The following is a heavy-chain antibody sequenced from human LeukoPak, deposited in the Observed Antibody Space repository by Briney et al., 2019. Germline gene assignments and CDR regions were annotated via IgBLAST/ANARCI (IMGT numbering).Heavy chain of an antibody. V-gene: IGHV4-39*01. CDR2: IYSSGST. CDR3: ARTYYYGSGIDY. D-gene: IGHD3-10*01. Sequence: SETLSLTCTVSGGSISSSPYFWGWIRQPPGKGLEWIGSIYSSGSTYYNPSLKSRVTISVDTSKNQFSLKLSSVTAADTAVYYCARTYYYGSGIDYWGQGTLVTVSS. CDR1: GGSISSSPYF. J-gene: IGHJ4*02.